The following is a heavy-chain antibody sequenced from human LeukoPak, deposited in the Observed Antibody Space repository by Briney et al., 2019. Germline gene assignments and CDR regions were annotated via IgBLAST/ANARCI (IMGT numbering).Heavy chain of an antibody. Sequence: SETLSLTCTVSGGSISPYYWTWIGQPPGKGLEWIGYIYYSGSTKYNPSLKSRVTISVDMSKNQFSPNLSSVTAADTAVYYCARLDSSGCLPVWGQGTLVTVSS. V-gene: IGHV4-59*08. D-gene: IGHD6-19*01. J-gene: IGHJ4*02. CDR3: ARLDSSGCLPV. CDR2: IYYSGST. CDR1: GGSISPYY.